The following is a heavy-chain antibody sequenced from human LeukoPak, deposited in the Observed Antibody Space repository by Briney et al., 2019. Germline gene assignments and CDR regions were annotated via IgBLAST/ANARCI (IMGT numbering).Heavy chain of an antibody. J-gene: IGHJ4*02. Sequence: GGSLRLSCAASGFTFNSYWMHWARQAPGKGLVWVSHVNNDDSDRSYADSVKGRFTISRDNAKNTLYLQMNSLRVEDTAVYYCARRNGGLDYWGQGTPVTVSS. CDR3: ARRNGGLDY. D-gene: IGHD3-16*01. V-gene: IGHV3-74*01. CDR2: VNNDDSDR. CDR1: GFTFNSYW.